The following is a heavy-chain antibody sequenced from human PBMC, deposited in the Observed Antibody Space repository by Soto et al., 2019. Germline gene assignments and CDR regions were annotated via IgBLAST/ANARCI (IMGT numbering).Heavy chain of an antibody. Sequence: SETLSLTCAVYGGSFSGYYWSWIRQPPGKGLEWIGEINHSGSTNYNPSLKSRVTISVDTSKNQFSLKLSSVTAADTAVYYCARGGRVRGVLGYYYGMDVWGQGTTATVSS. CDR2: INHSGST. V-gene: IGHV4-34*01. J-gene: IGHJ6*02. CDR1: GGSFSGYY. D-gene: IGHD3-10*01. CDR3: ARGGRVRGVLGYYYGMDV.